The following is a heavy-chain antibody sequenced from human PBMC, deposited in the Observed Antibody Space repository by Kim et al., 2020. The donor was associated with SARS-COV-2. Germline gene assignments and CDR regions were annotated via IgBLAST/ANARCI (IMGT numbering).Heavy chain of an antibody. CDR3: SREMAAGASAFDI. Sequence: GGSLRLSCAASGFSCSDYEIHWVRQITGKGLEWVSAIGTAGDTLYQVSVKGRFTISRETSKNSLYLQMNNLRAADTAVYYCSREMAAGASAFDIWGQG. D-gene: IGHD6-13*01. CDR2: IGTAGDT. CDR1: GFSCSDYE. J-gene: IGHJ3*02. V-gene: IGHV3-13*04.